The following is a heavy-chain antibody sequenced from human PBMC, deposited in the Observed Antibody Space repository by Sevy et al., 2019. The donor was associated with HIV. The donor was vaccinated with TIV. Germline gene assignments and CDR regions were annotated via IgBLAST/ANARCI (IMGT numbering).Heavy chain of an antibody. CDR1: GDSFSGYT. CDR3: ARASSCGGDCYYLQY. V-gene: IGHV1-69*06. D-gene: IGHD2-21*02. Sequence: ASVKVSCKSSGDSFSGYTIIWVRQAPGQGLEWTGGIIPISGPAGPTNSAQNFQDRATITADISTHTAYMELSSLRSEDTAPYFCARASSCGGDCYYLQYWGQGTLVTVSS. J-gene: IGHJ1*01. CDR2: IIPISGPAGPT.